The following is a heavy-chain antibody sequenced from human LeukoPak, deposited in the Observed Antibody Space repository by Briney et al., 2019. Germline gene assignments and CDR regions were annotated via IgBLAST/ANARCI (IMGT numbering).Heavy chain of an antibody. V-gene: IGHV4-39*07. CDR1: GDSISSTIYY. D-gene: IGHD3-10*01. J-gene: IGHJ4*02. CDR3: ARWIGTIYYFNY. Sequence: SETLSLTCTVSGDSISSTIYYWGWIRQPPGKGLEWIGNIYYSGTTYYNPSLKSRVTISVDTSKNQFSLKLTSMTAAETAVYYCARWIGTIYYFNYWGQGTLVSVSS. CDR2: IYYSGTT.